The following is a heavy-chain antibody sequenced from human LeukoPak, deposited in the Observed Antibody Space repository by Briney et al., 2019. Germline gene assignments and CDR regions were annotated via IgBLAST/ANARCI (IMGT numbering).Heavy chain of an antibody. D-gene: IGHD1-26*01. CDR2: ISGSGGST. Sequence: PGGSLRLSCAASGFTFSSYAMSWVRQAPGKGLEWVSAISGSGGSTYYADSVKGRFTISRDNSKNTLYLQMNSLRAEDTAVYYCAKVGPGATDDFPYYFDYWGQGTLVTVSS. J-gene: IGHJ4*02. CDR3: AKVGPGATDDFPYYFDY. CDR1: GFTFSSYA. V-gene: IGHV3-23*01.